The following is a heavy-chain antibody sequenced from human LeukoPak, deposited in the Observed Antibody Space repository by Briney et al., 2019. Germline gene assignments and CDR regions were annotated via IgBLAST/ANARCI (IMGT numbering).Heavy chain of an antibody. V-gene: IGHV4-39*01. Sequence: SETLSLTCTVSGGSISSSSYYWGWIRQPPGKGLEWIGSIYYSGSTYYNPSLKSRVTISVDTSKNQFSLKLSSVTAADTAVYYCARQGYSSSWYDYWGQGTLVTVSS. CDR3: ARQGYSSSWYDY. CDR2: IYYSGST. J-gene: IGHJ4*02. CDR1: GGSISSSSYY. D-gene: IGHD6-13*01.